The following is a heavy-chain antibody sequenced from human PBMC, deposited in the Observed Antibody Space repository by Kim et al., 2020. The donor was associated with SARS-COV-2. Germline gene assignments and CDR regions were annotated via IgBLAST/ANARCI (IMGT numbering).Heavy chain of an antibody. CDR2: IKSKTDGGTP. CDR1: GFSFTNAW. V-gene: IGHV3-15*01. Sequence: GGSLRLSCAASGFSFTNAWMSWVRQAPGKGLDWVGRIKSKTDGGTPDYAAPVKGRFTISRDDSENTLYLQMNTLETEDTAVYYCTTDRSVTGTAFDHWGQGTLVTVSS. D-gene: IGHD6-19*01. J-gene: IGHJ4*02. CDR3: TTDRSVTGTAFDH.